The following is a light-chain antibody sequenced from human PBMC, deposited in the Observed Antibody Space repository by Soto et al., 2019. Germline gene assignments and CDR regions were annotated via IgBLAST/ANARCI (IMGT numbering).Light chain of an antibody. CDR1: QGIGRY. Sequence: IQLTQSPSSLSASVGDRVTITCRASQGIGRYLAWYQQKPGKAPKLLIYSASTLQSGVPSGFTGSGSGTDFTLTISSRQPEDFATYSCQQLNSYPITFGQGTRLEIK. CDR2: SAS. CDR3: QQLNSYPIT. V-gene: IGKV1-9*01. J-gene: IGKJ5*01.